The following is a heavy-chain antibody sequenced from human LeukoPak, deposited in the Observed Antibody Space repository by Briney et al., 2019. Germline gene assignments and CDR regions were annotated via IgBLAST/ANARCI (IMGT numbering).Heavy chain of an antibody. Sequence: SETLSLTCAVYGGSFSGYYWSWIRQPPGKGLEWIGEINHSGSTDYNPSLKSRVTISLDTSKNQFSLKLSSVTAADTAVYYCARGRLVTSPRYFDYWGQGTLVTVSS. V-gene: IGHV4-34*01. J-gene: IGHJ4*02. D-gene: IGHD3-9*01. CDR3: ARGRLVTSPRYFDY. CDR2: INHSGST. CDR1: GGSFSGYY.